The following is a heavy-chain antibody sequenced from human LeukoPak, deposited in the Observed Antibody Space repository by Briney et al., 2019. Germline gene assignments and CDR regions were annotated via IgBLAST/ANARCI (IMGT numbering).Heavy chain of an antibody. CDR3: ASSPRLTTSWFLFDS. J-gene: IGHJ5*01. CDR1: GGSISSYY. CDR2: IYASGST. D-gene: IGHD2-2*01. V-gene: IGHV4-4*07. Sequence: SETLSLTCTVSGGSISSYYWCWIRQPAGKGLEWIGRIYASGSTNYNPSLKTRLHLSVDTSKNRFSLKLSSVTAADTAVYYCASSPRLTTSWFLFDSWGHGTLVTVSS.